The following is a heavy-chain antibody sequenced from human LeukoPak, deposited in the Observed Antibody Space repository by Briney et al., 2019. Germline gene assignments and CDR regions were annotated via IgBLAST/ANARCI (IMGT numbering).Heavy chain of an antibody. CDR1: GYSLSSGYY. D-gene: IGHD2-2*01. Sequence: SETLSLTCAVSGYSLSSGYYWGWIRQPPGKGLEWIGSIYHSGSTYYNPSLRSRVTISVDTSKNQFSLKLSSVTAADTAVYYCARDQRDRYCSSTSCDNWFDPWGQGTLVTVSS. V-gene: IGHV4-38-2*02. CDR3: ARDQRDRYCSSTSCDNWFDP. CDR2: IYHSGST. J-gene: IGHJ5*02.